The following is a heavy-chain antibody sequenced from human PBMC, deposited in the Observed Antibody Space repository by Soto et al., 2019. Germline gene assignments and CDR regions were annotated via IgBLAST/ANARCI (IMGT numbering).Heavy chain of an antibody. CDR2: INPNSGGT. V-gene: IGHV1-2*04. CDR1: GYTFTGYY. Sequence: GASVKGSCKASGYTFTGYYMHWVRQAPGQGLEWMGWINPNSGGTNYAQRFQGWVTMTRDTSISTAYMELSRLRSDDTAVYYCARVAGSGSYYGMDVWGQGTTVTVSS. CDR3: ARVAGSGSYYGMDV. D-gene: IGHD1-26*01. J-gene: IGHJ6*02.